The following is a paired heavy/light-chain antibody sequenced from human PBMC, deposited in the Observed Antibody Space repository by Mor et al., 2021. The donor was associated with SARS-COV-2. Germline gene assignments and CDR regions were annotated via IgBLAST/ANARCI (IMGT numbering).Heavy chain of an antibody. CDR1: GFTFSSYA. D-gene: IGHD4-4*01. J-gene: IGHJ6*02. V-gene: IGHV3-23*01. Sequence: EVQLLESGGGLVQPGGSLRLSCAASGFTFSSYAMSWVRQAPGKGLEWVSAISGSGGSTYYADSVKGRFTISRDNSKNTLYLQMNSLRAEDTAVYYCAKAPKGNPKYYYYYGMDVWGQGTTVTVSS. CDR2: ISGSGGST. CDR3: AKAPKGNPKYYYYYGMDV.
Light chain of an antibody. CDR3: MQGTHWP. CDR1: QSLVYSDGNTY. CDR2: KVS. V-gene: IGKV2-30*01. Sequence: DVVMTQSPLSLPVTLGQPASISCRSSQSLVYSDGNTYLNWFQQRPGQSPRRLIYKVSNRDSGVPDRFSGSGSGTDFTLKISRVEAEDVGVYYCMQGTHWPLGQGTKLEIK. J-gene: IGKJ2*01.